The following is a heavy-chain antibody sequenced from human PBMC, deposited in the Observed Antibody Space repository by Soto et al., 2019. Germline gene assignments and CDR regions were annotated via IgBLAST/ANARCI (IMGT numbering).Heavy chain of an antibody. D-gene: IGHD6-19*01. CDR3: AATWSMGQWLGRGAFDI. CDR2: ISGSGGST. CDR1: GFTFSSYA. J-gene: IGHJ3*02. Sequence: GGSLRLSCAASGFTFSSYAMSWVRQAPGKGLEWVSAISGSGGSTYYADSVKGRFTISRDNSKNTLYLQMNSLRAEDTAVYYCAATWSMGQWLGRGAFDIWGQGTMVTVSS. V-gene: IGHV3-23*01.